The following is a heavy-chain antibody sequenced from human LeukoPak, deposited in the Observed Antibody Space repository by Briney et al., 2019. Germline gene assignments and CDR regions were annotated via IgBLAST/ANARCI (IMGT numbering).Heavy chain of an antibody. D-gene: IGHD6-19*01. V-gene: IGHV3-30*18. Sequence: GGSLRLSCAASGFTFSSYWMSWVRQAPGKGLEWVAAISYDGSNKYYADSVKGRFTISRDNSKNTLYLQMNSLRAEDTAVYYCAKDISDSSGWFYYYGMDVWGQGTTVTVSS. J-gene: IGHJ6*02. CDR3: AKDISDSSGWFYYYGMDV. CDR2: ISYDGSNK. CDR1: GFTFSSYW.